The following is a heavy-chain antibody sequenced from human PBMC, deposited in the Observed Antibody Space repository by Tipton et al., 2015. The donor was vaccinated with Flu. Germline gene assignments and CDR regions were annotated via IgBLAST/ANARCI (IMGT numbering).Heavy chain of an antibody. CDR3: ARTRGGYCSSSSCYADYFDY. D-gene: IGHD2-2*01. CDR1: GFTFSTYG. Sequence: SGFTFSTYGMHWVRLAPGKGLEWVAFIPYDGSGIYYTDAVKGRFTISRDNAKNSLHLQMNSLRAEDTAVYYCARTRGGYCSSSSCYADYFDYWGQGTLVTVSS. V-gene: IGHV3-30*12. CDR2: IPYDGSGI. J-gene: IGHJ4*02.